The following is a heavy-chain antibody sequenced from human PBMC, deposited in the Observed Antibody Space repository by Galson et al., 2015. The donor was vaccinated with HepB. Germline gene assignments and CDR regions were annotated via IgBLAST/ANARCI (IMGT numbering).Heavy chain of an antibody. V-gene: IGHV3-72*01. CDR3: ARGGV. J-gene: IGHJ6*04. D-gene: IGHD1-26*01. Sequence: SLRLSCAASGFIFSNHYMDWVRQAPGKGLEWVARVRNKASSHTTEYAPSVEGRFTISRDDSKNSVYLQMNNLKTEDTAVYYCARGGVWGEGTTVTVSS. CDR2: VRNKASSHTT. CDR1: GFIFSNHY.